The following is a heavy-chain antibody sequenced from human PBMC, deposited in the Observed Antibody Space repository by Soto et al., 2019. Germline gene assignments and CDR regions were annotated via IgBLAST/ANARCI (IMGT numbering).Heavy chain of an antibody. CDR2: ISTYNGNT. Sequence: QVELVQSGPEVKKPGASVKVSCKASGYSFSNSGFSWMRQAPGQGLEWMGWISTYNGNTNYAQKFQGRRSMTRDTSTTTPFMELTTRRSDDTAVYYCATDEYNNGRNRLKPWGQGPLFTVTS. V-gene: IGHV1-18*01. J-gene: IGHJ5*02. D-gene: IGHD2-8*01. CDR3: ATDEYNNGRNRLKP. CDR1: GYSFSNSG.